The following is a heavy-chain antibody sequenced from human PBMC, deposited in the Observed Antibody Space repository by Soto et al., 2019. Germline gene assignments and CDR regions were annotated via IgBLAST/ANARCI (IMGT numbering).Heavy chain of an antibody. CDR3: AKKDHSEYYYYGMDV. CDR1: GFTFGSYA. CDR2: ISGSGGST. J-gene: IGHJ6*02. V-gene: IGHV3-23*01. Sequence: GSLRLSCAAPGFTFGSYAMGWVRQAPGKGLEWVSAISGSGGSTYYADSVKGRFTISRDNSKNTLYLQMNSLRAEDTAVYYCAKKDHSEYYYYGMDVWGQGTTVTVSS. D-gene: IGHD2-15*01.